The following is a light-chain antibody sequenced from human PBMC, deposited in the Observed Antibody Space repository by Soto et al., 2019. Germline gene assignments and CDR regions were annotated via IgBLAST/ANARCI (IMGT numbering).Light chain of an antibody. J-gene: IGKJ2*01. CDR2: DAS. Sequence: EIVLTQSPATLSLSPGERATLSCRASQSVSSYLAWYQQKPGQAPRLLIYDASNRATGIPARFSGSGSGTDFTLTISSLEPEDFAVYYCQQYGSSSDTFGQGTTLEIK. CDR3: QQYGSSSDT. V-gene: IGKV3-11*01. CDR1: QSVSSY.